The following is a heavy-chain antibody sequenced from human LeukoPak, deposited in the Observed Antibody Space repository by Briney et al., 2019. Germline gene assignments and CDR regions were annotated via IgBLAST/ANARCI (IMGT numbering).Heavy chain of an antibody. Sequence: GGSLRLSCAASGFTFSDYHMNWIRQAPGKGLEYIAYISQSGADVSYADSVKGRFTVSRDNAKNSVFLQVNSLTAEDTAVYYCASVARLLADWGQGTLVTVSS. J-gene: IGHJ4*02. CDR1: GFTFSDYH. V-gene: IGHV3-11*01. D-gene: IGHD3-9*01. CDR3: ASVARLLAD. CDR2: ISQSGADV.